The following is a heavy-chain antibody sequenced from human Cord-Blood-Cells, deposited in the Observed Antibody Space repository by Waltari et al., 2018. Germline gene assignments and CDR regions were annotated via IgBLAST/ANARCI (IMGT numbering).Heavy chain of an antibody. CDR3: AKAPNPGNWFDP. J-gene: IGHJ5*02. V-gene: IGHV3-30*02. CDR1: SYG. Sequence: SYGMHWVRQAPGKGLEWVAFIRYDGSNKYYADSVKGRFTISRDNSKNTLYLQMNSLRAEDTAVYYCAKAPNPGNWFDPWGQGTLVTVSS. CDR2: IRYDGSNK.